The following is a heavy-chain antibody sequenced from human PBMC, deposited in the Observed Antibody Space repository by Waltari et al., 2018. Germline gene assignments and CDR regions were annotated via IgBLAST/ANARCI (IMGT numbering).Heavy chain of an antibody. J-gene: IGHJ4*02. Sequence: QVQLQESGPGLVKPSGTLSLTCAVSGGSISSSNWWRWVRQPPGKGLEWIGEIYHSGSTNYNPSLKSRVTISVDKSKNQFSLKLSSVTAADTAVYYCAREDYGDYGDTNPHFDYWGQGTLVTVSS. D-gene: IGHD4-17*01. CDR1: GGSISSSNW. CDR3: AREDYGDYGDTNPHFDY. CDR2: IYHSGST. V-gene: IGHV4-4*02.